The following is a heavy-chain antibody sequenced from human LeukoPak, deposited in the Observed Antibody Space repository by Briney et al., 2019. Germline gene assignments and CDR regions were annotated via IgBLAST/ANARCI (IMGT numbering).Heavy chain of an antibody. D-gene: IGHD3-10*01. V-gene: IGHV4-59*12. CDR2: IYYSGST. J-gene: IGHJ4*02. CDR1: GGSISSYY. CDR3: ARRAYGSGSLDY. Sequence: SETLSLTCTVSGGSISSYYWSWIRQPPGKGLEWIGYIYYSGSTNYNPSLKSRVTMSVDTSKNQFSLKLSSVTAADTAVYYCARRAYGSGSLDYWGQGTLVTVSS.